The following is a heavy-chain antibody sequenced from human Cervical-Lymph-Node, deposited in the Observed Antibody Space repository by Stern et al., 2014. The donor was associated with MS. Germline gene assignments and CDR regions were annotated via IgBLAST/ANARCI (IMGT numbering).Heavy chain of an antibody. D-gene: IGHD6-19*01. CDR2: IYDSGTT. CDR3: ARVPTAENAFDI. Sequence: QLQLQESGPRLVKPSETLSLTCTVSGASISSDIYYWGWIRQPPGKGLEWIGIIYDSGTTYNNPSLKSRVTISVDTSNNRFSLQLPPGTATDTAVYYCARVPTAENAFDIWGQGTMVTVSS. V-gene: IGHV4-39*01. CDR1: GASISSDIYY. J-gene: IGHJ3*02.